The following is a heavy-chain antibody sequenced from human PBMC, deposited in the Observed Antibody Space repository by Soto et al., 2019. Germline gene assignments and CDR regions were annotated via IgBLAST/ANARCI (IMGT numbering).Heavy chain of an antibody. CDR2: INPNSGGT. V-gene: IGHV1-2*04. J-gene: IGHJ6*02. CDR3: ARDRPSIVYESYYYYGMDV. D-gene: IGHD2-8*01. CDR1: GYTFTGYY. Sequence: GASVKVSCKASGYTFTGYYMHWVRQAPGQGLEWMGWINPNSGGTNYAQKFQGWVTMTRDTSISTAYMELSRLRSDDTAVYYCARDRPSIVYESYYYYGMDVWGQGTTVTVSS.